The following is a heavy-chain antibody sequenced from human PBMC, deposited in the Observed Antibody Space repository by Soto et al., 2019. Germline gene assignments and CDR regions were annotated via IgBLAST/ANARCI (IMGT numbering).Heavy chain of an antibody. CDR1: GFTSSSYW. CDR2: IKSDGSTT. CDR3: ARSDWFDC. Sequence: EVQLVESGGDLVQPGGSLRLSCAAAGFTSSSYWMHWVRQGPGKGLVWVARIKSDGSTTSYADSVKGRFTISSDNAKNTLYLQMNSLGAEDTAVYYCARSDWFDCWGQGTLVTVSS. J-gene: IGHJ5*01. V-gene: IGHV3-74*01.